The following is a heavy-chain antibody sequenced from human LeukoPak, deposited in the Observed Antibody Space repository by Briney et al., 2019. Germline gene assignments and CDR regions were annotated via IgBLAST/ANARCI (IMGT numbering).Heavy chain of an antibody. CDR1: GHTFTEYY. CDR2: IHPGTGNQ. CDR3: ASYASGYNWLKV. Sequence: GASVKVSCKSSGHTFTEYYVHWVRQAPGLGLEWLGWIHPGTGNQNYAQKFQGRVTISRDTSINTAYMELVRLKSDDTAVYYCASYASGYNWLKVWGQGTLVTVSS. J-gene: IGHJ4*02. D-gene: IGHD1-1*01. V-gene: IGHV1-2*02.